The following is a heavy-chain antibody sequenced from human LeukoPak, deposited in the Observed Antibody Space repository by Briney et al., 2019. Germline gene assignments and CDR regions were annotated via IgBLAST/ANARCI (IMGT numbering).Heavy chain of an antibody. V-gene: IGHV3-21*01. J-gene: IGHJ3*02. CDR2: ISSSSTYV. CDR3: ARDEGSSWSKEAFDI. CDR1: GFTFSSSS. Sequence: KSGGSLRLSCAASGFTFSSSSMNWVRQAPGKGLEWVSSISSSSTYVYYADSVKGRFTISRDNAKNSLYLQMNSLRAEDTALYYCARDEGSSWSKEAFDIWGQGTMVTVSS. D-gene: IGHD6-13*01.